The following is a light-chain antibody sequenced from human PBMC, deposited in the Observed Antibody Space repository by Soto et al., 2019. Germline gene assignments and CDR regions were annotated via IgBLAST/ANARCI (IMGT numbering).Light chain of an antibody. CDR3: QQYNVWPLT. J-gene: IGKJ4*01. V-gene: IGKV3-15*01. Sequence: EIVMTQSPVTLSVSPGDRATLSCRASQSVTSNLDWDQQKPGQTPKLLIYVASTRATGIPARFSGSGSGTEFTLTISSLQSEDFAVYYCQQYNVWPLTFGGGTKVEFK. CDR1: QSVTSN. CDR2: VAS.